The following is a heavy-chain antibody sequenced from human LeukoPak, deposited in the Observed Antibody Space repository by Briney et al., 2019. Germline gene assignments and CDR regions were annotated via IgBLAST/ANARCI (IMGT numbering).Heavy chain of an antibody. D-gene: IGHD6-19*01. V-gene: IGHV3-30*02. J-gene: IGHJ4*02. Sequence: GGSLRLSCAASGFTFSSYDMHWVRQAPGKGLEWVAFTRYDGSNKYHADSVKGRFTISRDNSKNTLNLQMNSLRAEDTAVYYCAKDRWGAVASFDNWGQGTLVTVSS. CDR1: GFTFSSYD. CDR2: TRYDGSNK. CDR3: AKDRWGAVASFDN.